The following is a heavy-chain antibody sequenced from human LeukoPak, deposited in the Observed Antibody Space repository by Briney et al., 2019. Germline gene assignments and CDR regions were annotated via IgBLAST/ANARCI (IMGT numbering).Heavy chain of an antibody. CDR1: GGTFSSYA. Sequence: WASVKVSCKASGGTFSSYAISWVRQAPGQGLEWMGRINSKSGGTNYAQKFQGRVTMTRDTSINTAYMELNRLRFDDTAVYYCARDLTGDSNWFGPWGQGTLVTVSS. V-gene: IGHV1-2*06. CDR2: INSKSGGT. J-gene: IGHJ5*02. D-gene: IGHD3-9*01. CDR3: ARDLTGDSNWFGP.